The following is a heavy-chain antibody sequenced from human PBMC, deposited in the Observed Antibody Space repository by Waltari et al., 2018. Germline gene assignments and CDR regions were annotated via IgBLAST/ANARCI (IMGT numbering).Heavy chain of an antibody. CDR3: ARARLGSSSFGMDV. V-gene: IGHV4-59*01. D-gene: IGHD6-6*01. CDR1: GGSISSYY. J-gene: IGHJ6*02. CDR2: IYYSGST. Sequence: QVQLQESGPGLVKPSETLSLTCTVSGGSISSYYWSWIRQPPGKGLEWIGYIYYSGSTNYNPSRKSRVTISVDTSKNQFSLKLSSVTAADTAVYYCARARLGSSSFGMDVWGQGTTVTVSS.